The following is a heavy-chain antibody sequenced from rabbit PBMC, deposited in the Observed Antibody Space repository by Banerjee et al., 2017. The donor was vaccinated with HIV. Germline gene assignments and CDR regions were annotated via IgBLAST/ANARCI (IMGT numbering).Heavy chain of an antibody. D-gene: IGHD7-1*01. Sequence: QEQLEESGGDLVKPEGSLTLTCTASGFSFSNGYVMCWVRQAPGKGLEWIACINTISGDPVYATWAKGRFTISKASWTTVTLQMTSLTAADTATYFCARDYAGYIGYGYYFNLWGQGTLVTVS. CDR1: GFSFSNGYV. V-gene: IGHV1S45*01. J-gene: IGHJ4*01. CDR2: INTISGDP. CDR3: ARDYAGYIGYGYYFNL.